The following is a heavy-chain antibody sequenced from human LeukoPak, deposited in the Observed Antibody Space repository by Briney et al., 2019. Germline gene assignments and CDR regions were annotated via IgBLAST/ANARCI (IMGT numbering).Heavy chain of an antibody. Sequence: ASVKVSCKASGYTFISYGISWVRQAPGQGLEWMGWISGYNGNTNYAQKLQGRVTMTRDTSTSTAYMELSSLRSDDTAVYYCARGRIDSSGYWLILSDGFDIWGQGTMVTVSS. CDR2: ISGYNGNT. CDR3: ARGRIDSSGYWLILSDGFDI. CDR1: GYTFISYG. J-gene: IGHJ3*02. V-gene: IGHV1-18*01. D-gene: IGHD3-22*01.